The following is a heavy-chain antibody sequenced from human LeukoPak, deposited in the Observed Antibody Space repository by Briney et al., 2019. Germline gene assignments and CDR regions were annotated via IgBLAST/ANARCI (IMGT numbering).Heavy chain of an antibody. Sequence: PSETLSLTCTVSGGSISTYYWSWIRQPPGKGLEWIGYIYYTGSTTYNPSLRSRVTISVDTSKNQFSLKLSSVTAADTAVYYCAAYCSGGSCLDWYFDLWGRGTLVTVSS. CDR2: IYYTGST. D-gene: IGHD2-15*01. CDR3: AAYCSGGSCLDWYFDL. V-gene: IGHV4-59*01. CDR1: GGSISTYY. J-gene: IGHJ2*01.